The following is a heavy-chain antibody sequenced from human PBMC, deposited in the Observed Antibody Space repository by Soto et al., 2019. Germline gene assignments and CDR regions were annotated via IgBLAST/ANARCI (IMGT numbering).Heavy chain of an antibody. V-gene: IGHV3-9*01. Sequence: EVQLVASGGGLVMPGTSLRLSCGASGFNFDKFAMHWVRQAPGKGPEWVAGISWTGGTINYADSVKGRFTISRDNTKNTLYLHMNSLGVDDTALYSCAKDAGSYRYYFDSWGQGTLVTVSS. J-gene: IGHJ4*02. CDR3: AKDAGSYRYYFDS. CDR2: ISWTGGTI. CDR1: GFNFDKFA. D-gene: IGHD3-10*01.